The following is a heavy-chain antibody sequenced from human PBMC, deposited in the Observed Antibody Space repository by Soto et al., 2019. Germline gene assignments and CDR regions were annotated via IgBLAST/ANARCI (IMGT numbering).Heavy chain of an antibody. J-gene: IGHJ2*01. Sequence: EVQLLESGGGLVQPGGSLRLSCAASGFTFSSYAMSWVRQAPGKGLEWVSAISGSGGSTYYADSVKGRFTITRDNSNMTLYLQMNSVRAKDTAVYYCAKDRTTAPRYFDLWGRGTLVTVSA. CDR2: ISGSGGST. V-gene: IGHV3-23*01. D-gene: IGHD1-7*01. CDR3: AKDRTTAPRYFDL. CDR1: GFTFSSYA.